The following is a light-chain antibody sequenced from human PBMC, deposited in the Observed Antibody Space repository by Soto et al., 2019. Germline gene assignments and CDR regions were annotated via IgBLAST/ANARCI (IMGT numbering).Light chain of an antibody. V-gene: IGKV1-5*03. Sequence: DIPMTQSPSTLSASVGDRVIITCRASESISSWLDWYQQKPGKAPKLLIYKASSLESGVPSRFSGSGAGTEFSRTISSLQPEDFATYYCKQHSSYPRTFGQGTNVDIK. J-gene: IGKJ1*01. CDR2: KAS. CDR1: ESISSW. CDR3: KQHSSYPRT.